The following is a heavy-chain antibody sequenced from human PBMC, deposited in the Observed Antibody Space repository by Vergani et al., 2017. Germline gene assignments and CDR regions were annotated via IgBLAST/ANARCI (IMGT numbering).Heavy chain of an antibody. CDR2: ISWNSGSI. D-gene: IGHD6-6*01. CDR3: AKDQLNYYYYGMDV. CDR1: GFTFDDYA. Sequence: EVQLVESGGGLVQPGRSLRLSCAASGFTFDDYAMHWVRQAPGKGLEWVSGISWNSGSIGYADSVKGRFTFSRDNAKNSLYLQMNSLRAEDTALYYCAKDQLNYYYYGMDVWGQGTTVTVSS. V-gene: IGHV3-9*01. J-gene: IGHJ6*02.